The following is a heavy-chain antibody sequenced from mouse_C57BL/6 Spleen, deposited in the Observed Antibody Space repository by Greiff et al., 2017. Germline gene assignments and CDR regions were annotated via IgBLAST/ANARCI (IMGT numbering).Heavy chain of an antibody. Sequence: VQLQQSGAELARPGASVKMSCKASGYTFTSYTMHWVKQRPGQGLEWIGYINPSSGYTKYNQKFKDKATLTADKSSSTAYMQLSSLTSEDSAVYYCAREYGYDVAWFAYWGQGTLVTVSA. D-gene: IGHD2-2*01. J-gene: IGHJ3*01. CDR3: AREYGYDVAWFAY. CDR2: INPSSGYT. V-gene: IGHV1-4*01. CDR1: GYTFTSYT.